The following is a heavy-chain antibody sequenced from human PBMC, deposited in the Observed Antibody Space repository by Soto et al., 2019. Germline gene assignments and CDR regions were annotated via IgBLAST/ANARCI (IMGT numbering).Heavy chain of an antibody. Sequence: QVQLQESGPGLVKPSETLSLTCRIYGGSISSYYWHWIRQAPGKGLEWIGFISYSGSTNYNPALTSRVTISVDTSKDQISLRLNSVTAADTAVYYCARVQSTSWGYYYAEDVWGQGTTVTVSS. V-gene: IGHV4-59*01. CDR3: ARVQSTSWGYYYAEDV. CDR1: GGSISSYY. J-gene: IGHJ6*01. D-gene: IGHD2-2*01. CDR2: ISYSGST.